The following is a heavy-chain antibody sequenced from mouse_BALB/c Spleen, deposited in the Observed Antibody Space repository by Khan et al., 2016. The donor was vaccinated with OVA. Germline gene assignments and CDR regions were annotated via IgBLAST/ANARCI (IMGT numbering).Heavy chain of an antibody. J-gene: IGHJ3*01. D-gene: IGHD3-3*01. CDR1: GYSITSDYA. Sequence: EVQLQESGPGLVKPSLSLSLTCTVTGYSITSDYAWNWIRQFPGHKLEWMGYISYSGRTSCTPSLKSRISITRDTSKNQFFLQLNSVTTEDTATYFCVRGRAYWGQGTLVTVSA. V-gene: IGHV3-2*02. CDR2: ISYSGRT. CDR3: VRGRAY.